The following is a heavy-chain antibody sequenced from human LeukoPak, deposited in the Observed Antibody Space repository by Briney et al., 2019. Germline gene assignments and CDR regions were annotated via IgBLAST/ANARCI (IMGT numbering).Heavy chain of an antibody. CDR1: GHTFPSYG. J-gene: IGHJ4*02. D-gene: IGHD3-10*01. Sequence: ASVKVSCKSSGHTFPSYGISWAPHASGQGLEWRGWNRSYNGNTKYAQHAQGRVPITTHTSTSPPYRELRSVRPDGKVVCYCSREVTYYGAGSYYWGQGTRDTVSS. CDR3: SREVTYYGAGSYY. CDR2: NRSYNGNT. V-gene: IGHV1-18*01.